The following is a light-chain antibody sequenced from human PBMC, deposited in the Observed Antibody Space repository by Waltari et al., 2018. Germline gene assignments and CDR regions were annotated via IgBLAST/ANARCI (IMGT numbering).Light chain of an antibody. CDR3: QHYVRLPAT. V-gene: IGKV3-20*01. Sequence: IVLTQSPGTLSLSPGERVPLPCRASQSVSRSLAWYQQKPGQAPKLLLYGASTRATGIPDRFTGSRSGTDFSLTISSLEPEDFAIYFCQHYVRLPATFGQGTKVEIK. J-gene: IGKJ1*01. CDR1: QSVSRS. CDR2: GAS.